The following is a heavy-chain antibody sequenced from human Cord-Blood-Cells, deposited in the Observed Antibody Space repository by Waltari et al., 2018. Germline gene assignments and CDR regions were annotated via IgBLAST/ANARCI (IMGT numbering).Heavy chain of an antibody. D-gene: IGHD3-9*01. V-gene: IGHV1-69*01. CDR2: ILPIFGTA. J-gene: IGHJ4*02. CDR3: ARERTLDILTGYYGAPLVG. Sequence: QVQLVQSGAEVKKPGSSVKVSCKASGGTFSSYAISWVRLAPGQGLEWMGGILPIFGTANYARKFQGRVTITADESTSTAYMELSSLRSEDTAVYYCARERTLDILTGYYGAPLVGWGQGTLVTVSS. CDR1: GGTFSSYA.